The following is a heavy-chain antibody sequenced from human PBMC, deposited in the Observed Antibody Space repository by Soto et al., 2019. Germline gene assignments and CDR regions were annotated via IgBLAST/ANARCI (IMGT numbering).Heavy chain of an antibody. D-gene: IGHD4-17*01. Sequence: SETLSLTCTVSGGSISSYYWSWIRQPPGKGLEWIGYIYYSGSTNYNPSLKSRVTISVDTSKNQFSLKLSSVTAADTAVYYCARFMTTVTNLAFEIWGQGTMVTVSS. J-gene: IGHJ3*02. CDR2: IYYSGST. V-gene: IGHV4-59*12. CDR1: GGSISSYY. CDR3: ARFMTTVTNLAFEI.